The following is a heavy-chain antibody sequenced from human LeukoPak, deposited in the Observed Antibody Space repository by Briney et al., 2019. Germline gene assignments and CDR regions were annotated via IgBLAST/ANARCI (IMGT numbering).Heavy chain of an antibody. CDR1: GFTLSSYE. Sequence: GGSLRLSCAASGFTLSSYEMNWVRQAPGKGLEGVSGLSGSGGITNYANSVKGRFSISRDNSKNTMSLQMNSLGVEDTALYFCAKASGDYLGPHRALDIWGQGTQVTV. J-gene: IGHJ3*02. CDR2: LSGSGGIT. CDR3: AKASGDYLGPHRALDI. D-gene: IGHD4-11*01. V-gene: IGHV3-23*01.